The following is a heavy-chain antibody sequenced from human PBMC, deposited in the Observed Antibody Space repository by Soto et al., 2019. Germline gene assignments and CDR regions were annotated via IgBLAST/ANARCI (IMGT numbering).Heavy chain of an antibody. CDR1: GVSISTGGYY. J-gene: IGHJ3*02. CDR2: IYHSGLT. V-gene: IGHV4-31*03. CDR3: AAVRWELHYALDI. D-gene: IGHD1-26*01. Sequence: QVQLQESGPGLVKPSQTLSLTCTVSGVSISTGGYYWSWSRQQPGRGLEWIGYIYHSGLTFSNPSRKSRVAISIDTSENKFSLKLSSVSAADTAVYYCAAVRWELHYALDIWGHGTMVSVSS.